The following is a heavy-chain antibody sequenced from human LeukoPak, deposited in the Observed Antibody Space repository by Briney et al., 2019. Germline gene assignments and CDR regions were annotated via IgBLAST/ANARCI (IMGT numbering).Heavy chain of an antibody. D-gene: IGHD4-17*01. CDR3: AREPVPQDYGDTVNAYDL. Sequence: SESLALTCAVYGGSLSGHYWSWIRQSPGKGREWIGAIHHDGRTKYSPSLKSRVSILLDTSKNEVSLRLTPVTAADTALYFCAREPVPQDYGDTVNAYDLWGQGTMVIVSS. CDR2: IHHDGRT. CDR1: GGSLSGHY. V-gene: IGHV4-34*01. J-gene: IGHJ3*01.